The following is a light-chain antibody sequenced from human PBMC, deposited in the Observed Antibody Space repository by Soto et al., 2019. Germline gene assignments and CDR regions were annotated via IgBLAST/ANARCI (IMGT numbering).Light chain of an antibody. CDR2: GNS. V-gene: IGLV1-40*01. CDR1: SSNIGAGYD. Sequence: QSVLTQPPSVSGAPGQRVTISCTGSSSNIGAGYDVHWYQQLPGTAPKLLIYGNSNRPSGVPDRFSGSKSGTSASLAITGLQAEDEADYSCQSYASSRNRLVVFGGGTKLTVL. CDR3: QSYASSRNRLVV. J-gene: IGLJ2*01.